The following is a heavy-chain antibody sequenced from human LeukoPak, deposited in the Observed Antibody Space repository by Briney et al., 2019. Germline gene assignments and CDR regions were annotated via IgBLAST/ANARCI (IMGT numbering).Heavy chain of an antibody. V-gene: IGHV3-23*01. CDR2: ISGSGGST. CDR1: GFTFSSYA. J-gene: IGHJ4*02. CDR3: AKSPPQSIVVVVAATPDLFDY. Sequence: GGSLRLSCAASGFTFSSYAMSWVRQAAGKGLEGVSAISGSGGSTYYADSVKGRFTISRDNSKNTLYLQMNSLRAEDTAVYYCAKSPPQSIVVVVAATPDLFDYWGQGTLVTVSS. D-gene: IGHD2-15*01.